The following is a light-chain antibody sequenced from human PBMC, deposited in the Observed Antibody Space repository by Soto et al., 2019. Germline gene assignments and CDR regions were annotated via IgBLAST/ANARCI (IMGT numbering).Light chain of an antibody. J-gene: IGKJ2*01. CDR3: HQSYSSLVYT. V-gene: IGKV1-39*01. CDR2: TAS. CDR1: QNIGTY. Sequence: DIQMTQSPSSLSASVGDRVTITCRASQNIGTYLNWYQQKPGKAPTVLIYTASTLQSGVPSRFSGSGSGTDFTLTINSLQPEDSATYYCHQSYSSLVYTFGPGTKVEI.